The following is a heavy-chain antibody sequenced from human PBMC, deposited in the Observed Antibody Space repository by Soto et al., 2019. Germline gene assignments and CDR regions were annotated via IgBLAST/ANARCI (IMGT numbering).Heavy chain of an antibody. CDR3: ARTLFSSGWSRGYYYGMDV. V-gene: IGHV1-18*04. J-gene: IGHJ6*02. CDR1: GYTFTSYG. CDR2: ISAYNGNT. Sequence: ASVKVPCKASGYTFTSYGISWVRQAPGQGLEWMGWISAYNGNTNYAQKLQGRVTMTTDTSTSTAYMELGSLRSDDTAVYYCARTLFSSGWSRGYYYGMDVWGQGTTVTVSS. D-gene: IGHD6-19*01.